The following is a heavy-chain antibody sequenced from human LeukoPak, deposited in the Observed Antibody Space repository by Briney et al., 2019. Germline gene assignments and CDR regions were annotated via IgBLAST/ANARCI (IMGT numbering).Heavy chain of an antibody. CDR1: GFSLSTSGGG. V-gene: IGHV2-5*02. Sequence: ESGPTLVNPTQTLTLTFTFSGFSLSTSGGGVSWISQPPGKALEWLALIYWDDEKRYSSSLRTRLTITKDTSKTQVVLTMTNMYAVDTATYFCAHKAPSGWYQGWGQGTLVTVSS. CDR3: AHKAPSGWYQG. CDR2: IYWDDEK. D-gene: IGHD6-19*01. J-gene: IGHJ4*02.